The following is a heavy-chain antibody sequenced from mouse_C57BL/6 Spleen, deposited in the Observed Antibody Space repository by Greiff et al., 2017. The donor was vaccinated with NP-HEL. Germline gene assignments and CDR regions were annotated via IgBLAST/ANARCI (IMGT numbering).Heavy chain of an antibody. CDR2: IDPSDSYT. Sequence: QVQLQQPGAELVMPGASVKLSCKASGYTFTSYWMHWVKQRPGQGLEWIGEIDPSDSYTNYTQKFKGQSPLTVDKSSSTADMQRSSMTSEDSAVYYCARSEGDPPYLDYWGQGTTLTVSS. CDR3: ARSEGDPPYLDY. J-gene: IGHJ2*01. CDR1: GYTFTSYW. V-gene: IGHV1-69*01. D-gene: IGHD3-3*01.